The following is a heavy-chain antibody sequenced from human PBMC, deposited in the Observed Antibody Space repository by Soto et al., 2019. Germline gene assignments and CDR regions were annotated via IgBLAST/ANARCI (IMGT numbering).Heavy chain of an antibody. D-gene: IGHD3-22*01. Sequence: LSLTCTVSGGSISSGGYYWSWIRQHPGKGLEWIGYIYYSGSTYYNPSLKSRVTISVDTSKNQFSLKLSSVTAADTAVYYCARVPLRITMIVEYFDYWGQGTLVIVSS. V-gene: IGHV4-31*03. CDR3: ARVPLRITMIVEYFDY. J-gene: IGHJ4*02. CDR2: IYYSGST. CDR1: GGSISSGGYY.